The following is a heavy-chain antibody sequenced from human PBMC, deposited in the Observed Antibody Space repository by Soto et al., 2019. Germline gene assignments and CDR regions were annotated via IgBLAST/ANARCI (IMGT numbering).Heavy chain of an antibody. V-gene: IGHV4-59*08. J-gene: IGHJ5*02. CDR2: IYYSGST. CDR3: ARLGPYGSETYSFRYNWFDP. CDR1: GGSISSYY. Sequence: PSETLSLTCTVSGGSISSYYWSRIRQPPGKGLEWIGYIYYSGSTNYNPSLKSRVTISVDTSKNQFSLKLNSMTAADTAIYYCARLGPYGSETYSFRYNWFDPWGQGTLVTVSS. D-gene: IGHD3-10*01.